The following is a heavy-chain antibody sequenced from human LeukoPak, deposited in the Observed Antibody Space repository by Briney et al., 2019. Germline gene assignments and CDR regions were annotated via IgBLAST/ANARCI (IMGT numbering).Heavy chain of an antibody. CDR2: IYYSGST. CDR1: GGSISSSGYY. D-gene: IGHD3-22*01. CDR3: ARREYYYDSSGYRDAFDI. Sequence: SETLSLTCTVSGGSISSSGYYWGWIRQPPGKGLEWIGSIYYSGSTYYNPSLKSRVTISVDTSKNQFSLKLSSVTAADTAVYYCARREYYYDSSGYRDAFDIWGQGTMVTVSS. V-gene: IGHV4-39*07. J-gene: IGHJ3*02.